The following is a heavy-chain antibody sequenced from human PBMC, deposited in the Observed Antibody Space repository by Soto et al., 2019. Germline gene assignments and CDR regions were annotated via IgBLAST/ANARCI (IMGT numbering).Heavy chain of an antibody. V-gene: IGHV3-7*03. D-gene: IGHD3-16*01. CDR2: IKQDGRET. CDR3: ARGTSHYNYVHVWY. CDR1: GFTFSSYW. J-gene: IGHJ4*02. Sequence: EVQLVESGGGLVQPGGSLRLSCAASGFTFSSYWMSWVRQAPGKALECVAKIKQDGRETYYVDSVKGRFTISRDNANSALYLQMDSMGAEDTAVYYCARGTSHYNYVHVWYWGQGTHVIVSS.